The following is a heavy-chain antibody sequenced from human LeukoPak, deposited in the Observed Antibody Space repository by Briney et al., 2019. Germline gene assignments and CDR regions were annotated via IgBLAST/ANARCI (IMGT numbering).Heavy chain of an antibody. CDR2: IYYSGST. CDR3: ARFSNYRDY. CDR1: GGSISSSSYY. D-gene: IGHD4-11*01. J-gene: IGHJ4*02. Sequence: PSETLSPTCTVSGGSISSSSYYWGWIRQPPGKGLEWIGSIYYSGSTYYNPSLKSRVTISVDTSKNQFSLKLSSVTAADTAVYYCARFSNYRDYWGQGTLVTVSS. V-gene: IGHV4-39*07.